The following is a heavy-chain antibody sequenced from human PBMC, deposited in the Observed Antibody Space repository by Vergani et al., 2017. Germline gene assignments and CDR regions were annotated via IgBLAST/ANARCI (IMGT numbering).Heavy chain of an antibody. CDR2: INHSGST. CDR3: ARDGYYYDSSGYYYRRGFDY. CDR1: GGSFSGYY. V-gene: IGHV4-34*01. D-gene: IGHD3-22*01. Sequence: QVQLQQWGAGLLKPSETLSLTCAVYGGSFSGYYWSWIRQPPGKGLEWIGEINHSGSTNYNPSLKSRVTISVDTSKNQFSMKLSSVTAADTAVYYCARDGYYYDSSGYYYRRGFDYWGQGTLVTVSS. J-gene: IGHJ4*02.